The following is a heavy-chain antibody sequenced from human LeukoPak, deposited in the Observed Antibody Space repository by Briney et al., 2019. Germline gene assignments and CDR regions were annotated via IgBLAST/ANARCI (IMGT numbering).Heavy chain of an antibody. CDR2: ISYDGSNK. D-gene: IGHD3-3*01. Sequence: GGSLRLSCAASGFTFSSYAMHWVRQAPGKGLEWVAVISYDGSNKYYADSVEGRFTISRDNSKNTLYLQMNSLRAEDTAVYYCARGMGDFWSGYYPHFDYWGQGTLVTVSS. CDR3: ARGMGDFWSGYYPHFDY. V-gene: IGHV3-30*04. J-gene: IGHJ4*02. CDR1: GFTFSSYA.